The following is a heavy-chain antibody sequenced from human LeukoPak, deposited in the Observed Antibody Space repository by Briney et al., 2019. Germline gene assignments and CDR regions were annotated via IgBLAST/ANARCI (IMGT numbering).Heavy chain of an antibody. V-gene: IGHV1-46*01. CDR3: ASNGGAAAAGPDAFDI. CDR2: INPSGGST. Sequence: ASVKVSCKASGYTFTSYYMHWVRHAPGQGLEWMGIINPSGGSTSYAQKFQGRVTMTRDTSTSTVYMELSSLRSEDTAVYYCASNGGAAAAGPDAFDIWGQGTMVTVSS. D-gene: IGHD6-13*01. CDR1: GYTFTSYY. J-gene: IGHJ3*02.